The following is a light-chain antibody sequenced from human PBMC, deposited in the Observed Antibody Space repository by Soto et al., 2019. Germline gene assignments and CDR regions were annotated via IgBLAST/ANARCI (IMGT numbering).Light chain of an antibody. Sequence: QSALTQPDSVSGSPGQSITICCTGTSSDVGSYNLVSWYQQHPGKAPKLMIYEGSKRPSGVSNRFSGSKSGNTASLTISGLQAEDEADYYCCSYAGSSTSLYVFGTGTKVTVL. J-gene: IGLJ1*01. CDR1: SSDVGSYNL. CDR3: CSYAGSSTSLYV. CDR2: EGS. V-gene: IGLV2-23*01.